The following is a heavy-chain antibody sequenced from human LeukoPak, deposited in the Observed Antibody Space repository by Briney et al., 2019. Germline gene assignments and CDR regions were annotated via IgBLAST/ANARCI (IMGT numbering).Heavy chain of an antibody. CDR2: ISWNSGSI. J-gene: IGHJ6*03. Sequence: PGGSLRLSCAASGFTFDDYAMHWVRQAPGKGLEWVSGISWNSGSIGYADSVKGRFTISRDNSKNTLYLQMDSLRAEDTAVYYCAKDAGYYYYYMDVWGKGTTVTVSS. CDR3: AKDAGYYYYYMDV. CDR1: GFTFDDYA. V-gene: IGHV3-9*01.